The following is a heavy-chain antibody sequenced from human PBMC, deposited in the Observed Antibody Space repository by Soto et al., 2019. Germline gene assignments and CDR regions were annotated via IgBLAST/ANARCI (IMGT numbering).Heavy chain of an antibody. CDR1: GFPFRDLY. CDR3: LIVGGTRT. V-gene: IGHV3-72*01. D-gene: IGHD1-26*01. Sequence: EVQVVESGGGLVQPGGSLRLSCAASGFPFRDLYIDCVRQAPGKGLEWVARIRNKANYYTTDYAASVKGRFTISRDDSKNSVYLQMNSLKTEDTAVYYCLIVGGTRTWGQGTLVSVSS. CDR2: IRNKANYYTT. J-gene: IGHJ5*02.